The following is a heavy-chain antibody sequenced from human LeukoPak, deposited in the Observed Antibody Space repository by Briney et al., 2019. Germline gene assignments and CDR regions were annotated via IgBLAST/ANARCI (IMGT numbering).Heavy chain of an antibody. CDR3: ASLYGGNSLRGDAFDI. J-gene: IGHJ3*02. V-gene: IGHV1-46*01. Sequence: ASVKVSCKASGYTFTSYYMHWLRQAPGQGLEWMGIINPSGGSTSYAQKFQGRVTMTRDTSTSTVYMELSSLRSEDTAVYYCASLYGGNSLRGDAFDIWGQGTMVTVSS. CDR1: GYTFTSYY. CDR2: INPSGGST. D-gene: IGHD4-23*01.